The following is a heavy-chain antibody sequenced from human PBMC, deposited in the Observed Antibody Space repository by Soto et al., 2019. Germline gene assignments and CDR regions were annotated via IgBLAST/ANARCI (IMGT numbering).Heavy chain of an antibody. D-gene: IGHD3-10*01. Sequence: PSETLSLTCSVSGYSISSGYYWGWIRQPPGKGLEWIGSIYHSGSTYYNPSLKSRVTISVDTSKNQFSLKLSSVTAADTAVYYCARDSAPLTPDYYGMDVWGQGTTGTVSS. CDR1: GYSISSGYY. V-gene: IGHV4-38-2*02. J-gene: IGHJ6*02. CDR3: ARDSAPLTPDYYGMDV. CDR2: IYHSGST.